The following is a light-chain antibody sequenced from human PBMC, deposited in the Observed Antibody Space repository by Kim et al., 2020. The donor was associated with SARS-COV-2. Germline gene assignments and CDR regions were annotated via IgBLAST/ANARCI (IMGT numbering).Light chain of an antibody. Sequence: DIQMTQSPSTLSASVGDRVAITCRASQSINRWLAWYQQKPGKAPKLLISKASNLESGVPSRFSGSGSGTEFTLTISSLHPDDFATYYGQQYSSNYPTFGQGTKVDIK. CDR1: QSINRW. V-gene: IGKV1-5*03. J-gene: IGKJ1*01. CDR3: QQYSSNYPT. CDR2: KAS.